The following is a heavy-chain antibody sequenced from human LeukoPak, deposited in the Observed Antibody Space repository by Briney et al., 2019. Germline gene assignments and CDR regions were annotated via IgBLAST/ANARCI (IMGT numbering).Heavy chain of an antibody. CDR1: GASMSTNDW. D-gene: IGHD6-13*01. Sequence: SETLSLTCAVSGASMSTNDWWTWVRQPPGKGLEWIGEIYHSGSTNYNPSLKSRVTISVDTSKNQFSLKLSSVTAADTAVYYCARVYSSSWYASYFDYWGQGTLVTVSS. J-gene: IGHJ4*02. CDR2: IYHSGST. CDR3: ARVYSSSWYASYFDY. V-gene: IGHV4-4*02.